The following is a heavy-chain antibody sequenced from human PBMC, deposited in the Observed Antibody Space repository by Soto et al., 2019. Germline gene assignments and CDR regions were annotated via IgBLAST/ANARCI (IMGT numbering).Heavy chain of an antibody. D-gene: IGHD6-6*01. CDR2: IDPSDSYT. CDR3: ARQVGSSYGNYYYYGMDV. CDR1: GYSFTSYW. Sequence: GESLKISCKGSGYSFTSYWISWVRQMPGKGLEWMGRIDPSDSYTNYSPSFQGHVTISADKSISTAYLQWSSLKASDTAMYYCARQVGSSYGNYYYYGMDVWGQGTTVTVSS. V-gene: IGHV5-10-1*01. J-gene: IGHJ6*02.